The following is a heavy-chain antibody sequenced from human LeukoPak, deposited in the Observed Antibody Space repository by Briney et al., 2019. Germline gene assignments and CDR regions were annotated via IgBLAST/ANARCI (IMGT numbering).Heavy chain of an antibody. CDR2: ISSSGSTI. D-gene: IGHD6-13*01. J-gene: IGHJ4*02. V-gene: IGHV3-21*04. CDR1: GFTFSSYS. CDR3: ARAMAAGSFYDY. Sequence: PGGSLRLSCAASGFTFSSYSMNWVRQAPGKGLEWVSSISSSGSTIYYADSVKGRFTISRDNAKNSLYLQMNSLRAEDTAVYYCARAMAAGSFYDYWGQGTLVTVSS.